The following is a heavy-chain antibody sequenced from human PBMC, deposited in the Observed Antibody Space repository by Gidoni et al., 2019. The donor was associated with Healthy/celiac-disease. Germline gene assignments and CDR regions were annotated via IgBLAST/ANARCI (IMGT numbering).Heavy chain of an antibody. V-gene: IGHV3-73*02. Sequence: EVQLVESGGGLVQPGGSLKLSCAASGFTFSGSAMHWVRQASGKGLEWVGRIRSKANSYATAYAASVKGRFTISRDDSKNTAYLQMNSLKTEDTAVYYCTTGGVTWLAPYYWGQGTLVTVSS. J-gene: IGHJ4*02. D-gene: IGHD3-3*01. CDR1: GFTFSGSA. CDR3: TTGGVTWLAPYY. CDR2: IRSKANSYAT.